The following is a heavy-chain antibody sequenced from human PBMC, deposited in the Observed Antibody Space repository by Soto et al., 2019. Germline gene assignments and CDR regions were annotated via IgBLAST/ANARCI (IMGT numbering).Heavy chain of an antibody. D-gene: IGHD1-26*01. CDR2: IKYSGTT. CDR1: VCSSISNLCH. J-gene: IGHJ3*02. Sequence: SETLSLNSPGTVCSSISNLCHCGWVRQPPGKGLEWIASIKYSGTTFYNPSLKSRVTLSVDTSKNQFALKLSSVTAAETAVYYCARHGITGSYYDAFDIWGQGTMVT. CDR3: ARHGITGSYYDAFDI. V-gene: IGHV4-39*01.